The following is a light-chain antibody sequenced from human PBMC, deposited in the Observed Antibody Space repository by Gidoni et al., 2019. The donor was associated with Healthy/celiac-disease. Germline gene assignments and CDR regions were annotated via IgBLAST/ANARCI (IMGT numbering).Light chain of an antibody. V-gene: IGKV4-1*01. CDR3: QHPPGS. Sequence: DIVMTQSPDSLAVSLGERATINCKSSQSVLYSSNNKNYLAWYQQKPGQPPKLLIYWASTRESGVPDRFSGSGSGTDFTLTISSLQAEDVAVYYCQHPPGSFGQXTKLEIK. CDR1: QSVLYSSNNKNY. J-gene: IGKJ2*03. CDR2: WAS.